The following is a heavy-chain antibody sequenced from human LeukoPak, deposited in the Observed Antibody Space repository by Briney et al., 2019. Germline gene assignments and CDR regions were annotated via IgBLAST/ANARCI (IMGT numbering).Heavy chain of an antibody. CDR3: ARDYVRHSSGWSVTDY. CDR2: INPNSGGT. CDR1: GYTFTGYY. Sequence: ASVKASCKASGYTFTGYYMHWVRQAPGQGLEWMGWINPNSGGTNYAQKFQGRVTMTRDTSISTAYMELSRLRSDDTAVYYCARDYVRHSSGWSVTDYWGQGTLVTVSS. V-gene: IGHV1-2*02. D-gene: IGHD6-19*01. J-gene: IGHJ4*02.